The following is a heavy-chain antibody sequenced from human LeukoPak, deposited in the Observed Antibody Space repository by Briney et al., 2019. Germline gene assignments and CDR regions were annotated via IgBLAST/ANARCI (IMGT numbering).Heavy chain of an antibody. D-gene: IGHD6-6*01. CDR3: ATIRVAGPYSSSYNGY. CDR1: GYTFTSYA. V-gene: IGHV7-4-1*02. CDR2: INTNTGNP. J-gene: IGHJ4*02. Sequence: ASVKVSCKASGYTFTSYAMNWVRQAPGQGLEWMGWINTNTGNPTYAQGFTGRFVFSLDTSVSTAYLQISSLKAEDTAVYYCATIRVAGPYSSSYNGYWGQGTLVTVSS.